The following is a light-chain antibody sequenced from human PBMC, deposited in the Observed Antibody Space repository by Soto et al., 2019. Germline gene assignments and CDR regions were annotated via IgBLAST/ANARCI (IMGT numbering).Light chain of an antibody. CDR1: SSDVGGYNF. CDR2: HVT. V-gene: IGLV2-14*03. Sequence: QSALTQPASVSGSPGQSITISATGTSSDVGGYNFVSWYQQHPGAAPKLIIYHVTGRPSGVSNRFSGSKSGNTASLTISGLQAEDEAEYYCSSYTASTAYIFGTGTKLTVL. CDR3: SSYTASTAYI. J-gene: IGLJ1*01.